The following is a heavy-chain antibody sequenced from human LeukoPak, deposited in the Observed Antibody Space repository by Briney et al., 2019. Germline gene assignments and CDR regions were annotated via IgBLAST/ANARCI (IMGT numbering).Heavy chain of an antibody. Sequence: PSETLSLTCAVYGGSFSGYYWSWIRQPPGKGLEWIGEINHGGSTNYNPSLKSRVTISVDTSKNQFSLNLSSVTAADTAVYYCARGTVDYCSGGSCYLYYFDCWGQGTLVTVSS. D-gene: IGHD2-15*01. CDR1: GGSFSGYY. J-gene: IGHJ4*02. V-gene: IGHV4-34*01. CDR3: ARGTVDYCSGGSCYLYYFDC. CDR2: INHGGST.